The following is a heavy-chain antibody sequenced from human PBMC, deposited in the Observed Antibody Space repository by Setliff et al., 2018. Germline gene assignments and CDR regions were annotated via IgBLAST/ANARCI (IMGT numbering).Heavy chain of an antibody. Sequence: GGSLRLSCAASGFTFSSYAMSWVRQAPGKGLEWVSAISSSGGSTYYADSVKGRFTISRDNSKSTLYLQMNSLRAEDTAIYYCAKDKDVRVDYFDYWGPGTLVTVSS. V-gene: IGHV3-23*01. CDR3: AKDKDVRVDYFDY. CDR1: GFTFSSYA. CDR2: ISSSGGST. J-gene: IGHJ4*02. D-gene: IGHD3-10*01.